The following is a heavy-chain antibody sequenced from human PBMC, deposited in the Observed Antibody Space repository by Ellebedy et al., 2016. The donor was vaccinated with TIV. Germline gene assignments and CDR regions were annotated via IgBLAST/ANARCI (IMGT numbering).Heavy chain of an antibody. Sequence: AASVKVSCKASGYTFTSYYMHWMRQPPGQGLEWKGIINPSGGSPSYATKLQGRVTMTRDTSTSTVYMELSSLRSDDTAVYYCARMYSSGSYYFDYWGQGTLVTVSS. CDR1: GYTFTSYY. CDR3: ARMYSSGSYYFDY. CDR2: INPSGGSP. J-gene: IGHJ4*02. V-gene: IGHV1-46*04. D-gene: IGHD6-19*01.